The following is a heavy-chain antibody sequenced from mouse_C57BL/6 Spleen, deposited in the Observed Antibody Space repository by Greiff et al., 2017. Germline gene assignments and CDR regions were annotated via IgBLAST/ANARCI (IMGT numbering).Heavy chain of an antibody. CDR3: ARVLRRYYAMDD. D-gene: IGHD2-4*01. V-gene: IGHV1-18*01. CDR1: GYTFTDYT. Sequence: VQLKESGPELVKPGASVKISCKVSGYTFTDYTMDWVKQSHGKSLEWIGDINPNNGGTKYNQKFKGKATLTVDKSSTTAYIELRSLTSEDTAVYYCARVLRRYYAMDDGSQGTSVTV. J-gene: IGHJ4*01. CDR2: INPNNGGT.